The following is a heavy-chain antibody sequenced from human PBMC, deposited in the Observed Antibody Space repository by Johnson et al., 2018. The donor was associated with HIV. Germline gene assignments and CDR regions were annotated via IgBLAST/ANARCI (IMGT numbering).Heavy chain of an antibody. CDR3: ARPRYYVDAFDL. V-gene: IGHV3-30*04. Sequence: QVQLVESGGGVVQPGRSLRLSCAASGFTLSNYAMHWVRQAPGKGLEWVAVISYDGSNKYYADSVKGRFTISRDSSKNTLYLQMNSLRAEDMAVYYCARPRYYVDAFDLWGQGTMVTVSS. CDR1: GFTLSNYA. J-gene: IGHJ3*01. D-gene: IGHD3-10*02. CDR2: ISYDGSNK.